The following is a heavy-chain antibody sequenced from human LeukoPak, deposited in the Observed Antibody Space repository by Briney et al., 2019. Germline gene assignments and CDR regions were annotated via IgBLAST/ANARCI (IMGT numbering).Heavy chain of an antibody. Sequence: SVKVSCKAFGGTFSSYAISWVRQAPGQGLEWMGRIIPILGIANYAQKFQGRVTITADKSTSTAYMELSSLRSEDTAVYYCARDAPYSSSWTGGFDPWGQGTLVTVSS. J-gene: IGHJ5*02. CDR1: GGTFSSYA. CDR3: ARDAPYSSSWTGGFDP. D-gene: IGHD6-13*01. V-gene: IGHV1-69*04. CDR2: IIPILGIA.